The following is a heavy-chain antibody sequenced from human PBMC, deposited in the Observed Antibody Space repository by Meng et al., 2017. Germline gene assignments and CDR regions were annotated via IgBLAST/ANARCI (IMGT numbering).Heavy chain of an antibody. J-gene: IGHJ4*02. CDR1: GFTFNNYW. V-gene: IGHV3-74*01. D-gene: IGHD1-1*01. Sequence: GRSGGGLSQPGGSLRPSCAASGFTFNNYWRHWVRQVPGKGLVWVSRISGDGSITNYADSVKGRFTISRDNAKNTLYLQMNSLRPEDTAVYYCLDEAPRSDYWGQGSLVTVSS. CDR2: ISGDGSIT. CDR3: LDEAPRSDY.